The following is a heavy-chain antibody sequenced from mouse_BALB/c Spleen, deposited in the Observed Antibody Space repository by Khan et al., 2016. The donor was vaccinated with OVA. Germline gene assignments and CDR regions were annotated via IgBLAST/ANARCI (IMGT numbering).Heavy chain of an antibody. CDR3: ARMARK. V-gene: IGHV14-3*02. J-gene: IGHJ2*01. CDR2: IDPTTGNT. CDR1: GLNIKDTY. Sequence: VRLQQSGAELVKSGATVKLSCTASGLNIKDTYMHWLKQWPEQGLEWLGRIDPTTGNTQYAPKFQGTATITADTSSKTSYLQLSSLTSKDTAVYCCARMARKWGQGTTLTVSS.